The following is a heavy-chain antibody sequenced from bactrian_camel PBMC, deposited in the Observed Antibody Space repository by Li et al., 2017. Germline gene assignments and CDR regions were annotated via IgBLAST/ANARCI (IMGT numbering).Heavy chain of an antibody. V-gene: IGHV3S53*01. CDR3: AAEGLSSDYLPRGKRSWCPVADYSL. CDR1: GVTFGDSD. Sequence: HVQLVESGGGSVQAGETLRLSCTASGVTFGDSDMGWYRQAPGNECKLIAGISADGTTTYAESAKGRFTISRDNAKNTVHLEMNDLKPEDTGVYYCAAEGLSSDYLPRGKRSWCPVADYSLWGQGTQVTVS. J-gene: IGHJ6*01. D-gene: IGHD4*01. CDR2: ISADGTT.